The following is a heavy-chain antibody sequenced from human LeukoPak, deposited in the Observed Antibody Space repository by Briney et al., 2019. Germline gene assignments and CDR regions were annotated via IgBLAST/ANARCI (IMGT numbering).Heavy chain of an antibody. V-gene: IGHV4-59*01. Sequence: QPSETLSLTCTVSGGSISSYYWSWIRQPPGKGLEWIGYIYYSGSTNYNPSLKSRVTISVDTSKNQFSLKLSSVTAADTAVYYCAREKNQIVGVTNDAFDIWGQGTMVTVSS. CDR1: GGSISSYY. CDR2: IYYSGST. CDR3: AREKNQIVGVTNDAFDI. D-gene: IGHD1-26*01. J-gene: IGHJ3*02.